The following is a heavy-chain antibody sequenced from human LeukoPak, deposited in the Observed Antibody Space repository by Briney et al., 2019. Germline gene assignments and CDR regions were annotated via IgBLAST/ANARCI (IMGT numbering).Heavy chain of an antibody. CDR3: ARDRGYCSSTSCYGYYYYMDV. Sequence: SETLSLTCTVSGGSISSGSYYWSWIRQPAGKGLEWIGRIYTSGSTNYNPSLKSRVTISVDTSKNQFSLKLSSVTAADTAVYYCARDRGYCSSTSCYGYYYYMDVWGKGTTVTVSS. CDR2: IYTSGST. CDR1: GGSISSGSYY. J-gene: IGHJ6*03. V-gene: IGHV4-61*02. D-gene: IGHD2-2*01.